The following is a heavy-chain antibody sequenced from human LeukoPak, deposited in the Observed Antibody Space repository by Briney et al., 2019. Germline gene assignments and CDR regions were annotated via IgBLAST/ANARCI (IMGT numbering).Heavy chain of an antibody. D-gene: IGHD4-17*01. V-gene: IGHV1-69*10. CDR3: AEDSSMVTTRAPYYYYYLDV. CDR1: GGTFTNYA. CDR2: IIPLLGIP. J-gene: IGHJ6*02. Sequence: ASVKVSCKASGGTFTNYAISWVRQAPGQGLEWMGGIIPLLGIPNYAQKFQGRVTITADDSTSTAYMELTSLRSEDTAVYYCAEDSSMVTTRAPYYYYYLDVWGQGTTVTVSS.